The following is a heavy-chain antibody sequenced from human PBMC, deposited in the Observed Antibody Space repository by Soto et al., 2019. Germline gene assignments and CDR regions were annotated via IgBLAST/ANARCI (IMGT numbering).Heavy chain of an antibody. Sequence: QVPLVQSGPEVKKPGASVKVSCKASAYTFTSYGISWVRQAPGQGLEWMGWISGYNGQTNYAQKFRGRVTITTDASTTTAYTELRSLRSADTATYYCARDARKPLWVEGLNAMDVWGQGTTVTVSS. V-gene: IGHV1-18*01. CDR1: AYTFTSYG. CDR3: ARDARKPLWVEGLNAMDV. CDR2: ISGYNGQT. D-gene: IGHD1-1*01. J-gene: IGHJ6*02.